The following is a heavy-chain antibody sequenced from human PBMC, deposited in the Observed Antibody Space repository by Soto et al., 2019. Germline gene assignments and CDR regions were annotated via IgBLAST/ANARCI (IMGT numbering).Heavy chain of an antibody. V-gene: IGHV1-18*01. D-gene: IGHD4-17*01. Sequence: ASLKVSCKASGYRFTDYGISWVRQAPGQGLEWMGWISTYNGRTSSAQKLQGRVTMTTDRSTSTTYMERRSLRSDDTAVYYCTRRYGDPSSAAGFDYWGQGTLVTVSS. CDR2: ISTYNGRT. J-gene: IGHJ4*02. CDR3: TRRYGDPSSAAGFDY. CDR1: GYRFTDYG.